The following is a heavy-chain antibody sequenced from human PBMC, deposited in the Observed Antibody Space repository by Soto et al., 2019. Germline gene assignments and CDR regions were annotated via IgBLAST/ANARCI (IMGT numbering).Heavy chain of an antibody. CDR1: GFRFSVSS. Sequence: QVQLVAAGGGVVKPGGSLRLSCAASGFRFSVSSMTWVRQAPGKGLEWLSYINGDSTDINYAATVRGRFTIFRDNAKNSAVLDLDSVRGGGSAFYYCSTNPRMIDAWGEGTLVTVSS. D-gene: IGHD3-16*01. V-gene: IGHV3-11*05. CDR2: INGDSTDI. J-gene: IGHJ5*02. CDR3: STNPRMIDA.